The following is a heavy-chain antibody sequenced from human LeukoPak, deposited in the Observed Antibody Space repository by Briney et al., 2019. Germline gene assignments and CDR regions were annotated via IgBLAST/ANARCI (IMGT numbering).Heavy chain of an antibody. Sequence: GGSLRLSCAASGFTFSSYSMNWVRQAPGKGLEWVSSISSSSSYIYYADSVKGRFTISRDNAKNSLYLQMNSLRAEDTAVYYCARVEARLGFDYWGQGTLVTVSS. J-gene: IGHJ4*02. CDR3: ARVEARLGFDY. CDR1: GFTFSSYS. V-gene: IGHV3-21*01. CDR2: ISSSSSYI. D-gene: IGHD6-6*01.